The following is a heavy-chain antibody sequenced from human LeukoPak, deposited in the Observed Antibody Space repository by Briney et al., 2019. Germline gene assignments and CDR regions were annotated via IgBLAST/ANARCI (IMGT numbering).Heavy chain of an antibody. D-gene: IGHD5-18*01. CDR1: GFTFSSYS. Sequence: PGGSLRLSWAASGFTFSSYSMNWVRQAPGKGLEWVSYISSSSSTIYYADSVKGRFTISRDNAKNSLYLQMNSLRAEDTAVYYCARDRPSYGYEFEGGFDYWGQGTLVTVSS. CDR2: ISSSSSTI. J-gene: IGHJ4*02. CDR3: ARDRPSYGYEFEGGFDY. V-gene: IGHV3-48*01.